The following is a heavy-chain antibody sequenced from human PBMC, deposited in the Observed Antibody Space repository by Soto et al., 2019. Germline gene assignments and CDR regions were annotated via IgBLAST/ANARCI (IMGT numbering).Heavy chain of an antibody. Sequence: PVGSLRLSCAASGFTFSSYGMHWVRQAPGKGLEWVAVISYDGSNKYYADSVKGRFTISRDNSKNTLYLQMNSLRAEDTAVYYCAKAHYYDFWSGYTPEGYGMDVWGRGTTVTVSS. D-gene: IGHD3-3*01. CDR2: ISYDGSNK. CDR1: GFTFSSYG. CDR3: AKAHYYDFWSGYTPEGYGMDV. V-gene: IGHV3-30*18. J-gene: IGHJ6*02.